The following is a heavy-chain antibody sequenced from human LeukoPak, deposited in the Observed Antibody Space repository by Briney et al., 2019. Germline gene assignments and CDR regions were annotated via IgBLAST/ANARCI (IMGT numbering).Heavy chain of an antibody. CDR1: GGSFSGYY. Sequence: SETLSLTCAVSGGSFSGYYWTWIRQPPGKGLEWIGEINHSGSTNYNPSLRSRVTISVDTSKNQFSLKLSFVTAADTAVYYCARIVVAGEYYYYYYGMDVWGQGTTVTVSS. J-gene: IGHJ6*02. D-gene: IGHD3-22*01. CDR3: ARIVVAGEYYYYYYGMDV. V-gene: IGHV4-34*01. CDR2: INHSGST.